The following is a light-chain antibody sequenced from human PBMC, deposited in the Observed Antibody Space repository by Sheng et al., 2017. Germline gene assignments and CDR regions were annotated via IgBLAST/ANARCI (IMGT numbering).Light chain of an antibody. CDR1: QGVSASS. Sequence: EIVLTQSPATLSLSLGDRATLSCRASQGVSASSLAWYQQKPGQAPRLLIYAASSRATGIPDRFRGSGSGTDFTLTISSLQPEDFATYSCQQYYSTPLTFGGGTKVEIK. V-gene: IGKV3-20*01. CDR3: QQYYSTPLT. J-gene: IGKJ4*01. CDR2: AAS.